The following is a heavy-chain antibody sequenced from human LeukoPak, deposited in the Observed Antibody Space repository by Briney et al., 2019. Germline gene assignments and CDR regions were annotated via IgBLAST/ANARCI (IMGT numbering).Heavy chain of an antibody. V-gene: IGHV4-4*09. CDR3: AKSSTGYCRGTNCYNGFQYHGSDV. CDR2: TYSSGST. CDR1: GGSISSFF. J-gene: IGHJ6*02. D-gene: IGHD2-2*02. Sequence: SETLSLTCTVSGGSISSFFWSWVRQPPGKGLEHIGYTYSSGSTNYSPSLKSRVTISLDTSKNQVSLNLSSVTAADTAVYYCAKSSTGYCRGTNCYNGFQYHGSDVWGPGTTVTVSS.